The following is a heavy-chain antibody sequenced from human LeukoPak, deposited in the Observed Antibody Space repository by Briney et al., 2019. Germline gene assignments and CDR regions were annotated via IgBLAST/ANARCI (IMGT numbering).Heavy chain of an antibody. Sequence: GGSLRLSCAASGFTFSTYWMSWVRQAPGKGLEWVANIKGDGSEKNYVGSVKGRFTISRDNAKNSLYLQMNSLRAEDTAVYYCAKDSPFGGNWGQGTLVTVSS. CDR1: GFTFSTYW. D-gene: IGHD1-26*01. V-gene: IGHV3-7*01. J-gene: IGHJ4*02. CDR3: AKDSPFGGN. CDR2: IKGDGSEK.